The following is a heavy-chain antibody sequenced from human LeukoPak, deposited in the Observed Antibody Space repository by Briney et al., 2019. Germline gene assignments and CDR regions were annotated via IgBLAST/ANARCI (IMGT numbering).Heavy chain of an antibody. CDR2: ISAYNGNT. CDR1: GYTFTSYG. CDR3: ARDLFGDDILTGYYCFGY. Sequence: GASVKVSCKASGYTFTSYGISWVRQAPGQGLEWMGWISAYNGNTNYAQKLQGRVPMTTDTSTSTAYMELRSLRSDDTAVYYCARDLFGDDILTGYYCFGYWGQGTLVTVSS. J-gene: IGHJ4*02. V-gene: IGHV1-18*01. D-gene: IGHD3-9*01.